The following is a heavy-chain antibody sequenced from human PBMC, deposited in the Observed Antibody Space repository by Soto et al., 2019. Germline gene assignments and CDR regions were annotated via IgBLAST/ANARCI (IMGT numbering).Heavy chain of an antibody. CDR2: IVPIFGTA. D-gene: IGHD5-12*01. CDR1: GGTFSSYA. Sequence: QAQLVQSGAEVKKPGSSVKVSCKASGGTFSSYAFSWVRQAPGQGLEWMGGIVPIFGTANYAQKFQGRVTITADESTSTAYMELSSLRSEDTAIYYCAREHLSGYPLDYWGQGNLVTVSS. J-gene: IGHJ4*02. CDR3: AREHLSGYPLDY. V-gene: IGHV1-69*01.